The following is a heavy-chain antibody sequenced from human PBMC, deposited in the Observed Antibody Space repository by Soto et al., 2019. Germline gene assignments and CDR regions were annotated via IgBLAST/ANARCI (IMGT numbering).Heavy chain of an antibody. Sequence: QLQLQESGPGLVKPSETLSLTCTVSGGSISSSSYYWGWIRQPPGKGLEWIGSSYYSGSTYYNPSLKSRVTISVDTSKNQFSLKLSSVTAAATAVYYCARQGATVQLEGGMDVWGQGTTVTVSS. CDR3: ARQGATVQLEGGMDV. J-gene: IGHJ6*02. CDR2: SYYSGST. V-gene: IGHV4-39*01. D-gene: IGHD1-1*01. CDR1: GGSISSSSYY.